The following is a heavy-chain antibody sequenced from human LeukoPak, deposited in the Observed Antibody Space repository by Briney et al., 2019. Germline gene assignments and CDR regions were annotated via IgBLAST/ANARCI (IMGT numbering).Heavy chain of an antibody. J-gene: IGHJ5*02. CDR1: GFIFNNYG. CDR2: ISGSGGST. CDR3: AKDSDIVATIGWFDP. D-gene: IGHD5-12*01. Sequence: GGSLRLSCAASGFIFNNYGLIWVRQAPGKGLEWVSAISGSGGSTYYADSVKGRFTISRDNSKNTLYLQMNSLRAEDTAVYYCAKDSDIVATIGWFDPWGQGTLVTVSS. V-gene: IGHV3-23*01.